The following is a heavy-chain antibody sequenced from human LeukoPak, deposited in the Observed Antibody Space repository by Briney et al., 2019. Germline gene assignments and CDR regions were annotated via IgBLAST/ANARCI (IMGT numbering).Heavy chain of an antibody. CDR2: INHSGST. V-gene: IGHV4-31*03. CDR1: GGSISSGASD. CDR3: ARAARQGFTMIVVPFFYFDL. Sequence: TLSLTCTVSGGSISSGASDWGWIRQHPKRGLEWVGYINHSGSTYYNPSLGSRVTMSVDTSKNQFSLKLSSVTAADSAVYYCARAARQGFTMIVVPFFYFDLWGRGTLVTVSS. D-gene: IGHD3-22*01. J-gene: IGHJ2*01.